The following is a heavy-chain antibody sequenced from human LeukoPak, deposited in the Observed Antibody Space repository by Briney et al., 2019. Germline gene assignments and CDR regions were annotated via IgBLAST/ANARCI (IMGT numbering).Heavy chain of an antibody. CDR2: IRRDGGEI. CDR3: ATIEVRGHPRGSSGCFFDH. Sequence: PGGSLRLSCAASGFAFSNYWMGWVRQAPGWGLDWVGNIRRDGGEIYYVDSVKGRFTISRDNAKNSLYLQMNSLRAEDTAVYYGATIEVRGHPRGSSGCFFDHWGQGTLVTVSS. D-gene: IGHD6-19*01. CDR1: GFAFSNYW. V-gene: IGHV3-7*01. J-gene: IGHJ4*02.